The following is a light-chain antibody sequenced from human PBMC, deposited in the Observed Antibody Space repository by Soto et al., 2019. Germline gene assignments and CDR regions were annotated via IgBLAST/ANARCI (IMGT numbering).Light chain of an antibody. CDR2: YTS. CDR3: HQRQSWPRT. J-gene: IGKJ1*01. Sequence: EIVLTQSPATLSSSPGETATLCCRASQYVGTRLAWYQHKPGQAPRLLIYYTSNRATGIPARFSGSGSGTDFTLTINSLAPEDFAIYYCHQRQSWPRTFGQGTKVDI. V-gene: IGKV3-11*01. CDR1: QYVGTR.